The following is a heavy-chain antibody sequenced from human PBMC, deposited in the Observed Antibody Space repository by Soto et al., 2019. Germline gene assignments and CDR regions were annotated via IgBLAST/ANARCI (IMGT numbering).Heavy chain of an antibody. V-gene: IGHV4-34*01. D-gene: IGHD1-26*01. CDR1: GGSFSGYY. CDR3: ASGLIVGATTVVDY. J-gene: IGHJ4*02. CDR2: INHSGGT. Sequence: PSETLSLTCAVYGGSFSGYYWSWIRQPPGKGLEWIGEINHSGGTNYNPSLKSRVTISVDTSKNQFSLKLSSVTAADTAVYYCASGLIVGATTVVDYWGQATLVTVSS.